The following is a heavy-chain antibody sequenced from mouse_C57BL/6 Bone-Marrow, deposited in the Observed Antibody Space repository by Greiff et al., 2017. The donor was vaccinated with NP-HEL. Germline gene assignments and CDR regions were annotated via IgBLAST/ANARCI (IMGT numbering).Heavy chain of an antibody. CDR2: IYPGSGST. CDR1: GYTFTSYW. J-gene: IGHJ4*01. V-gene: IGHV1-55*01. CDR3: AREGLVYAMDY. D-gene: IGHD2-10*02. Sequence: QVQLQQPGAELVKPGASVKMSCKASGYTFTSYWITWVKQRPGQCLEWIGDIYPGSGSTNYNEKFKSKATLTVDTSSSTAYMQLSSLTSEDSAVYYCAREGLVYAMDYWGQGTSVTVSS.